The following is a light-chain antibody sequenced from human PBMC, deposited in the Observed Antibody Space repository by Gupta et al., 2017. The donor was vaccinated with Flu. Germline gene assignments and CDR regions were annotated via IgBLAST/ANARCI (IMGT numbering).Light chain of an antibody. CDR3: QHFRGYPET. Sequence: PSTRPASVRDRVTIIRRARRSVSSWLAWYQQKPGKAPKLLIYEGSILESGVPSRFGGSGSGPEFTLDISSMQPDDAATYYCQHFRGYPETFGQGTKVEIK. CDR1: RSVSSW. CDR2: EGS. J-gene: IGKJ1*01. V-gene: IGKV1-5*03.